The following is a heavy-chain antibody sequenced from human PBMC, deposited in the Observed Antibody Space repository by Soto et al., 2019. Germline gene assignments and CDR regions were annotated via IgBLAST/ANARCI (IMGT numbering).Heavy chain of an antibody. CDR2: IYWNDDK. V-gene: IGHV2-5*01. CDR1: GFSLSTSGVG. Sequence: QITLKESGPTLVKPTQTLTLTCTFSGFSLSTSGVGVGWIRQPPGKALEWLALIYWNDDKRYSPSLKSRLTITKDPSKNQVVLTMTNMDPVDTATYYCARITANCSSTSCYVWFDPWGQGTLVTVSS. D-gene: IGHD2-2*01. CDR3: ARITANCSSTSCYVWFDP. J-gene: IGHJ5*02.